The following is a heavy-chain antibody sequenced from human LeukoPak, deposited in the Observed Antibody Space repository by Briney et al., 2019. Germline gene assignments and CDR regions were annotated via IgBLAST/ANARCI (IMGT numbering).Heavy chain of an antibody. CDR2: IKSDGSIT. CDR1: GFTFSNFW. J-gene: IGHJ4*02. D-gene: IGHD6-13*01. V-gene: IGHV3-74*01. Sequence: PGGSLRLSCAASGFTFSNFWMHWVRQAPGKGLVWVSRIKSDGSITNYADSVKGRFIISRDNTKNMLYLQMNSLRAEDTAVYYCAKDGAAAGTSDYWGQGTLVTVSS. CDR3: AKDGAAAGTSDY.